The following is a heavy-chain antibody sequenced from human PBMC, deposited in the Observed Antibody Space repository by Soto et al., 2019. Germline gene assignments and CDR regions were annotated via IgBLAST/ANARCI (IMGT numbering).Heavy chain of an antibody. CDR3: AKDSGVIWVNWFDP. Sequence: GGSLRLSCAASGFTFSSYWMHWVRQAPGKGLVWVSRTNSGGGSTNYADSVKGRFTISRDNSENTLYLQMNSLRAEDTAVYYCAKDSGVIWVNWFDPWGQGTLVTVSS. CDR1: GFTFSSYW. CDR2: TNSGGGST. V-gene: IGHV3-74*01. D-gene: IGHD3-16*02. J-gene: IGHJ5*02.